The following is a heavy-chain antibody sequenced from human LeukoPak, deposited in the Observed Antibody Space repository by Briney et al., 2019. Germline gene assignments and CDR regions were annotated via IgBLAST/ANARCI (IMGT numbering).Heavy chain of an antibody. D-gene: IGHD3-3*01. Sequence: SQTLSLTCTVSGGSISSGGYYWTWIRHHPGQGLEWIGYIYYSGSTYYNPSLKSRVTISVDTSRNQVSLKLTSVTAADTAVYYCARGLYYTFWSGSYTEDRFFDYWGQGTLVTVSS. J-gene: IGHJ4*02. CDR3: ARGLYYTFWSGSYTEDRFFDY. CDR2: IYYSGST. V-gene: IGHV4-31*03. CDR1: GGSISSGGYY.